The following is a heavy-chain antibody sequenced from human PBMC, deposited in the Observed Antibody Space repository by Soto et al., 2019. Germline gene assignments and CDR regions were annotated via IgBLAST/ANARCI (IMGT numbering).Heavy chain of an antibody. J-gene: IGHJ3*02. CDR2: IYHTGST. D-gene: IGHD3-10*01. CDR3: ARDPLYDYGVLSHVFDI. Sequence: QVQLLESGPGLVKPSQTLSLTCTVSGGSMSRGDYYWSWIRQPPGKGLEWIGFIYHTGSTYSSPSLKNPVAISVDTSKNQFSRKLSSVTAADTAVYFCARDPLYDYGVLSHVFDIWGQGTMVTVSS. CDR1: GGSMSRGDYY. V-gene: IGHV4-30-4*01.